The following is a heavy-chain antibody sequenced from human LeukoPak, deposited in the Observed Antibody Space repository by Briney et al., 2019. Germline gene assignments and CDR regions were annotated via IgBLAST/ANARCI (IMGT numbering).Heavy chain of an antibody. D-gene: IGHD6-19*01. CDR3: AKGWTIAVAGLFDY. CDR1: GGSFSGYY. Sequence: SETLSLTCAVYGGSFSGYYWSWIRQPPGKGLEWIGEINHSGSTNYNPSLKSRVTISVDTSKNQFSLKLSSVTAADTAVYYCAKGWTIAVAGLFDYWGQGTLATVSS. J-gene: IGHJ4*02. CDR2: INHSGST. V-gene: IGHV4-34*01.